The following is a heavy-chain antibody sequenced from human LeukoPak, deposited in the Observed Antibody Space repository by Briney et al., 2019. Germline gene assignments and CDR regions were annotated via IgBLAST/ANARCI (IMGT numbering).Heavy chain of an antibody. V-gene: IGHV1-2*04. CDR1: GYTFTGYY. J-gene: IGHJ4*02. CDR3: AREGAHSSSFDY. CDR2: INPNSGGT. D-gene: IGHD6-6*01. Sequence: ASVKVSCKASGYTFTGYYMHWARQAPGQGLEWMGWINPNSGGTNYAQKFQGWVTMTRDTSISTAYMELSRLRSDDTAVYYCAREGAHSSSFDYWGQGTLVTVSS.